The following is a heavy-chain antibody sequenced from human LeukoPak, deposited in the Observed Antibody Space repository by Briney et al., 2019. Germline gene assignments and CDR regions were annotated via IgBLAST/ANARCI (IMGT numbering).Heavy chain of an antibody. CDR2: INHSGST. V-gene: IGHV4-34*01. J-gene: IGHJ4*02. CDR1: GGSFSGYY. D-gene: IGHD6-13*01. Sequence: PSETLSLTCAVYGGSFSGYYWSWIRQPPGKGLEWIGEINHSGSTNYNPSLKSRVTISVDTSKIQFSLKLSSVTAADTAVYYCATYSSSWYVDYWGQGTLVTVSS. CDR3: ATYSSSWYVDY.